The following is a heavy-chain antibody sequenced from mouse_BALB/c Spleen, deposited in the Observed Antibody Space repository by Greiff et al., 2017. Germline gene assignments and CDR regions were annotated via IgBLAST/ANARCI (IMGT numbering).Heavy chain of an antibody. D-gene: IGHD2-1*01. CDR2: INPSNGGT. J-gene: IGHJ4*01. V-gene: IGHV1S81*02. CDR3: TRDGNYDYYAMDY. Sequence: QVQLQQSGAELVKPGASVKLSCKASGYTFTSYYMYWVKQRPGQGLEWIGEINPSNGGTNFNEKFKSKATLTVDKSSSTAYMQLSSLTSEDSAVYNCTRDGNYDYYAMDYWGQGTSVTVSS. CDR1: GYTFTSYY.